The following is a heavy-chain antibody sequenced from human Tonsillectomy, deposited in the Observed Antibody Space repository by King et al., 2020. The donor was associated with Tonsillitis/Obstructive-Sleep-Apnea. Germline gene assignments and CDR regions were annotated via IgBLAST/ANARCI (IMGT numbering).Heavy chain of an antibody. V-gene: IGHV3-23*04. CDR3: AKHYYDTSCFQECYFDY. D-gene: IGHD3-22*01. CDR1: GFTFSYYA. J-gene: IGHJ4*02. CDR2: ISGSGERR. Sequence: VQLVESGGGLVQPGGSLRLSCAASGFTFSYYAMGWVRQAPGKGLKWVSAISGSGERRYYTDPVKGRFTISRDNSKNTLYLQMNSLRAEDTAVYYCAKHYYDTSCFQECYFDYWGQGTLVTVSS.